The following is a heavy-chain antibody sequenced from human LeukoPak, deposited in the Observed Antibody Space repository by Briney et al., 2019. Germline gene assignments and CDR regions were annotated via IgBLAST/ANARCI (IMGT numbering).Heavy chain of an antibody. Sequence: PGGSLRLSCAASGFTFSSYEMNWVRQAPGKGLEWVSYISSSGGAIYYADSVKGRFTISRDNAKNSLYLQMNSLRAEDTAVYYCARDYCSGGSCYPGFGYWGQGTLVTVSS. V-gene: IGHV3-48*03. D-gene: IGHD2-15*01. CDR1: GFTFSSYE. J-gene: IGHJ4*02. CDR3: ARDYCSGGSCYPGFGY. CDR2: ISSSGGAI.